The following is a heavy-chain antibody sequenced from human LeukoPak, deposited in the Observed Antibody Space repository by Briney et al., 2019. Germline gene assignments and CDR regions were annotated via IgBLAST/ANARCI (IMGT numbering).Heavy chain of an antibody. D-gene: IGHD3-10*02. CDR1: GFTFSNFW. CDR2: IRQDGSQK. Sequence: QAGGSLRLSCAASGFTFSNFWMSWVRQAPGKGLEWVATIRQDGSQKYYVDSVKGRFTISRDNAKNSLYLQMNSLRGEDTAVYYCARDLVRGGSSWEDYWGQGTLVTVSS. CDR3: ARDLVRGGSSWEDY. V-gene: IGHV3-7*01. J-gene: IGHJ4*02.